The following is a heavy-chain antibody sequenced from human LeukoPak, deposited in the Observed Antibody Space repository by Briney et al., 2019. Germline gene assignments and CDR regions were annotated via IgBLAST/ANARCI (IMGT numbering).Heavy chain of an antibody. Sequence: GASVKVSCKASGGTFSSYAISWVRQAPGQGLEGMGGIIPIFATATYAQKFQGRVTIPTDESTSTAYMELSSLRSEDTAVYYCARNGEDELPIDYWGQGTLVTVSS. V-gene: IGHV1-69*05. J-gene: IGHJ4*02. CDR1: GGTFSSYA. CDR3: ARNGEDELPIDY. D-gene: IGHD4-17*01. CDR2: IIPIFATA.